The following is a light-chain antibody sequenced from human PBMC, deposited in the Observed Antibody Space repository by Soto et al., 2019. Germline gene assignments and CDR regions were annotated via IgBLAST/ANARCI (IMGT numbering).Light chain of an antibody. V-gene: IGKV1-39*01. CDR2: AAS. CDR3: QNYNSAFRT. CDR1: QSISSY. J-gene: IGKJ1*01. Sequence: DIQMTQSPSSLSASVGDRVTITCRASQSISSYLNWYQQKPGEAPKLLIYAASSLQSGVPSRFSGSGSGTDFTLTISSLQPEDVATYYCQNYNSAFRTFGQGTKVDIK.